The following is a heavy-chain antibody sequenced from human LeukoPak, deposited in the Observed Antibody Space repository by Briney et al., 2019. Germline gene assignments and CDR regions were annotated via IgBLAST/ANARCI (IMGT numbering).Heavy chain of an antibody. Sequence: GGSLRLSCAASGFTFSSYWMHWVRHVPGKGLVWVSRINGDGSSTTYADTVKGRFTISRDNAKSTLYLQMNSLRAEDTAMYYCARALTTSATVTTGYWGQGTLVTVSS. J-gene: IGHJ4*02. CDR2: INGDGSST. CDR1: GFTFSSYW. CDR3: ARALTTSATVTTGY. D-gene: IGHD4-17*01. V-gene: IGHV3-74*01.